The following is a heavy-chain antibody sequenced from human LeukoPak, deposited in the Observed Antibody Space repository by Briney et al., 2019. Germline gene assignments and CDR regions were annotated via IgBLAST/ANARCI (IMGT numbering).Heavy chain of an antibody. CDR1: GFSFNESY. Sequence: GGSMRLSCAASGFSFNESYMTWIRQAPGKGLEWVAYISGRSYSMYYADSVKGRFNISRDNSLNSLFLHMSSLRVDDTAVYYCVRGKRRFDYWGQGTMVTVSS. J-gene: IGHJ4*02. V-gene: IGHV3-11*01. CDR2: ISGRSYSM. CDR3: VRGKRRFDY.